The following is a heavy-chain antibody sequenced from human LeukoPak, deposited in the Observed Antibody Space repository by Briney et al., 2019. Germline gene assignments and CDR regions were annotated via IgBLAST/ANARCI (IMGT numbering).Heavy chain of an antibody. CDR1: GGSISSGDYY. D-gene: IGHD2-15*01. CDR2: IYYSGST. V-gene: IGHV4-30-4*08. Sequence: PSETLSLTCTVSGGSISSGDYYWSWIRQPPGKGLEWIGYIYYSGSTYYNPSLKSRVTISVDTSKNQFSLKLSSVTAADTAVYYCARGRGYCDGGSCDGFDYWGQGTLVTVSS. J-gene: IGHJ4*02. CDR3: ARGRGYCDGGSCDGFDY.